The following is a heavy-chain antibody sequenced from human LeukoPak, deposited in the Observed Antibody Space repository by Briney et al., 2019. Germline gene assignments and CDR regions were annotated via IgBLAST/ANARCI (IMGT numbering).Heavy chain of an antibody. CDR3: VKGGTYTSMALDS. J-gene: IGHJ4*02. CDR1: GFMFSSYA. D-gene: IGHD5-18*01. V-gene: IGHV3-64D*06. CDR2: INKNGGST. Sequence: PGGSLRLSCSASGFMFSSYAMHWVRQAPGKGLEYVSGINKNGGSTPYADPVKGRFTISRDNSKNTLYLQMTSLRTEDTAVYYCVKGGTYTSMALDSWGQGTLVTVSS.